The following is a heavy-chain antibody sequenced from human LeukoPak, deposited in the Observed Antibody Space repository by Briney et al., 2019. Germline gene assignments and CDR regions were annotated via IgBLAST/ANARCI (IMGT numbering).Heavy chain of an antibody. J-gene: IGHJ4*02. CDR3: ITVGRGYYDSYCY. D-gene: IGHD3-22*01. Sequence: TGGPLRLLCAASGFPLSNAWMRCVPEARGGGGVGVGRIKTKTDGGTTDYPAPVKGRFTISRDDSKNTLYLQMNSLKTEDTAVYYCITVGRGYYDSYCYWGQGTMVTVSS. CDR1: GFPLSNAW. V-gene: IGHV3-15*01. CDR2: IKTKTDGGTT.